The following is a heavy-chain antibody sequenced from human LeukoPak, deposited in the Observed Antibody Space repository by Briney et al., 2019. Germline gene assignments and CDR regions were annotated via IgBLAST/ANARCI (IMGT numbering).Heavy chain of an antibody. CDR3: AREGPRGNSQFDY. D-gene: IGHD2/OR15-2a*01. Sequence: GGSLRLSCAASGFTFSSYGMHWVRQAPGKGLEWVALIWYDGSNKYYTDSVKGRLTISRDNSKNTLYLQMNSLRAEDTAIYYCAREGPRGNSQFDYWGQGTLVTVSS. CDR1: GFTFSSYG. V-gene: IGHV3-33*01. J-gene: IGHJ4*02. CDR2: IWYDGSNK.